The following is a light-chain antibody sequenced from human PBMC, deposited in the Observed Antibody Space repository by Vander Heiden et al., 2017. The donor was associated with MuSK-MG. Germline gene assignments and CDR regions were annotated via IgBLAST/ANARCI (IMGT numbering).Light chain of an antibody. J-gene: IGKJ4*01. V-gene: IGKV1-16*01. Sequence: EIQMTPFPSSLAASGGDKVTITLRAGQGISSCLVWFQQKPGKAPKSLIYAASNLQSGVPSRFSGSGSGTDFTLTISSLQPEDSATYYCQQYNSYPLTFGGGTKVEIK. CDR2: AAS. CDR3: QQYNSYPLT. CDR1: QGISSC.